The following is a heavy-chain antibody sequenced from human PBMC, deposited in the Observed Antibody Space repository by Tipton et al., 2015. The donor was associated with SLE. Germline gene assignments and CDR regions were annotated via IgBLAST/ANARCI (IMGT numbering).Heavy chain of an antibody. J-gene: IGHJ4*02. CDR2: ITSGGVT. CDR1: GFTFSDYA. V-gene: IGHV3-23*03. D-gene: IGHD3-22*01. CDR3: AKDRLYDSGGYFFFDY. Sequence: GSLRLSCTASGFTFSDYAMNWVRQAPGKGLEWVSVITSGGVTYYSDSVKGRFIISRDDSKTTMYLQMNRLRPEDTAVYYCAKDRLYDSGGYFFFDYWGPGTQVTVSS.